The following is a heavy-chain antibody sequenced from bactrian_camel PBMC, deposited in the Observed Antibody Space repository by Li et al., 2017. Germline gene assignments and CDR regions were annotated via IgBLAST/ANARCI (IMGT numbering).Heavy chain of an antibody. Sequence: HVQLVESGGGSVRPGGSLTLSCVAPGYTSSSKCIGWFRRAPGKENEAVASIVPGGRSPNLADFARGRFTISRDSSKMTWSLQMNNLKPEDTAMYYCAADPWPPRCRTQTGGMGEYNYWGQGTQVTVS. J-gene: IGHJ4*01. CDR1: GYTSSSKC. CDR2: IVPGGRSP. D-gene: IGHD3*01. CDR3: AADPWPPRCRTQTGGMGEYNY. V-gene: IGHV3S1*01.